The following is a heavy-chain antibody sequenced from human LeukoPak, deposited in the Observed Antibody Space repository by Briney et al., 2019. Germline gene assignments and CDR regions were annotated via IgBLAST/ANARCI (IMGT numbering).Heavy chain of an antibody. CDR1: GGSISSYY. Sequence: PSETLSLTCTVSGGSISSYYWSWIRQPPGEGLEWIGYIYYSGSTNYNPSLKSRVTISVDTSKNQFSLKLSSVTAADTAVYYCARQGTMIVPGPDYFDYWGQGTLVTVSS. CDR3: ARQGTMIVPGPDYFDY. D-gene: IGHD3-22*01. V-gene: IGHV4-59*08. J-gene: IGHJ4*02. CDR2: IYYSGST.